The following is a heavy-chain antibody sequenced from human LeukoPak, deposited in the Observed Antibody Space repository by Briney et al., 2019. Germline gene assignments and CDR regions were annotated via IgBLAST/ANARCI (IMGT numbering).Heavy chain of an antibody. CDR2: LSGSGGDT. J-gene: IGHJ4*02. V-gene: IGHV3-23*01. Sequence: GSLRLSCVASGFTFSRNAMSWVRQAPGKGLEWVSSLSGSGGDTYYADSMKGRFTISRDNSKNTVYLQMNSLKAEDTAVYYCAKDPYGTRYFDYWGQGTLVTVSS. D-gene: IGHD2-2*01. CDR1: GFTFSRNA. CDR3: AKDPYGTRYFDY.